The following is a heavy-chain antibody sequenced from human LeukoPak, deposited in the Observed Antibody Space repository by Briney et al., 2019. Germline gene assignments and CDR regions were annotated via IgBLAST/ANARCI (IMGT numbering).Heavy chain of an antibody. CDR1: GFTFSSYG. Sequence: GSLRLSCAASGFTFSSYGMHWVCQAPGKGLEWVAVIWYDGSNKYYADSVKGRFTISRDNSKNTLYLQMNSLRAEDTAVYYCARDPGRRSYANYYFDYWGQGTLVTVSS. J-gene: IGHJ4*02. CDR2: IWYDGSNK. V-gene: IGHV3-33*01. CDR3: ARDPGRRSYANYYFDY. D-gene: IGHD1-26*01.